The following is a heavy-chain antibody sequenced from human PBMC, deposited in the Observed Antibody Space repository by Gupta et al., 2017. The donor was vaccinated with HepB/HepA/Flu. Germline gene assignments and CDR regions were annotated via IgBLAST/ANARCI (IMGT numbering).Heavy chain of an antibody. CDR2: ISSSGSTI. CDR1: GFTFSRYE. CDR3: ARGTRRVTTPLDY. D-gene: IGHD4-17*01. Sequence: EVQLVESGGGLVQTGGSLRLSCAASGFTFSRYEMNCVRQAPGKGLEWVSYISSSGSTIYYADSVKGRFTISRDNAKNSLYLQMNSLRAEDTAVYYCARGTRRVTTPLDYWGQGTLVTVSS. J-gene: IGHJ4*02. V-gene: IGHV3-48*03.